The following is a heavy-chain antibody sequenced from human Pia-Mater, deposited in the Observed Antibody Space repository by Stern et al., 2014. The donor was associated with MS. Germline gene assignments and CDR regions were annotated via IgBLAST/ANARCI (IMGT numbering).Heavy chain of an antibody. V-gene: IGHV3-30-3*01. J-gene: IGHJ4*02. Sequence: VQLVESGGGVVKPGRSLRLSCATSGCTFSTYAMHWVRQAPGKGLEWVAVISYDGNNQSYANSLTGRFTISRDNSKNTLYLPMNSLTDEDTAVYYCARDPLAGKGAYFDYWGQGALVTVSS. D-gene: IGHD6-19*01. CDR1: GCTFSTYA. CDR3: ARDPLAGKGAYFDY. CDR2: ISYDGNNQ.